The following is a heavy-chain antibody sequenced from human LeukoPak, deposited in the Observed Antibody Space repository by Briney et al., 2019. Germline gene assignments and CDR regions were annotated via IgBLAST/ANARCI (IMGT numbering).Heavy chain of an antibody. D-gene: IGHD3-9*01. Sequence: SETLSLTCTVSGGSISSSSYYWGWIRQPPGKRLEWIASIYYSGSTKYNPSLKSLVTISVDTSKKQFSLKLSSVTAADTAVYYCARSKDILTGYCFDYWGQGTLVTVSS. CDR1: GGSISSSSYY. CDR3: ARSKDILTGYCFDY. J-gene: IGHJ4*02. CDR2: IYYSGST. V-gene: IGHV4-39*07.